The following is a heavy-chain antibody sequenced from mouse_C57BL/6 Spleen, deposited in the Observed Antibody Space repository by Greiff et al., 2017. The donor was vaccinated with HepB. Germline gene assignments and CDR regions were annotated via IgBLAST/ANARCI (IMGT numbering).Heavy chain of an antibody. D-gene: IGHD2-2*01. CDR1: GYTFTSYG. CDR3: ARDGYDGGAWFAY. V-gene: IGHV1-81*01. CDR2: IYPRSGNT. J-gene: IGHJ3*01. Sequence: QVQLQQSGAELARPGASVKLSCKASGYTFTSYGISWVKQRTGQGLEWIGEIYPRSGNTYYNEKFKGKATLTAVKSSSTAYMELRSLTSEDSAVYFCARDGYDGGAWFAYWGQGTLVTVSA.